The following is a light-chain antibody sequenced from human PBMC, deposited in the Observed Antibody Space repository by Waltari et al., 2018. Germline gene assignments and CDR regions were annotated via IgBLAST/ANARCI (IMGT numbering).Light chain of an antibody. Sequence: EIVITPSPATLSLSQGETATLSCRASQSVGSYLAWYQQKPGQAPKLLVHSAYFRATGIPDRFSGSGSRTDFTLTISSLEPEDVGVYHCQQYNDLLLTFGGGTKVEIK. CDR3: QQYNDLLLT. J-gene: IGKJ4*01. CDR1: QSVGSY. CDR2: SAY. V-gene: IGKV3D-7*01.